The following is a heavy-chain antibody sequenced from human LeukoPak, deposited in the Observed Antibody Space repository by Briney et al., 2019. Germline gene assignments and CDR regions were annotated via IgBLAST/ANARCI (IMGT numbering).Heavy chain of an antibody. D-gene: IGHD6-13*01. J-gene: IGHJ4*02. V-gene: IGHV4-59*01. CDR2: IYYSGST. Sequence: KTSETLSLTCTVSGGSISSYYWSWIRQPPGKGLEWIGYIYYSGSTNYNPSLKNRVTISVDTSKNQFSLKLSSVTAADTAVYYCARGEDSSSWYDYWGQGTLVTVSS. CDR1: GGSISSYY. CDR3: ARGEDSSSWYDY.